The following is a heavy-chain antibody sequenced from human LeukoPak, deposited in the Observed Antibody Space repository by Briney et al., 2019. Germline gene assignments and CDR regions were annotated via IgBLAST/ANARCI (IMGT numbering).Heavy chain of an antibody. D-gene: IGHD3-16*01. CDR1: GFTFSDYY. CDR3: AKDPRGGLYGPGVPPFDY. Sequence: GGSLRLSCAASGFTFSDYYMSWFRQAPGKGLECISYLNSSGGPTFYADSVKGRFTISRDNSKNTLYLQMNSLRAEDTAVYYCAKDPRGGLYGPGVPPFDYWGQGTLVTVSS. CDR2: LNSSGGPT. V-gene: IGHV3-11*01. J-gene: IGHJ4*02.